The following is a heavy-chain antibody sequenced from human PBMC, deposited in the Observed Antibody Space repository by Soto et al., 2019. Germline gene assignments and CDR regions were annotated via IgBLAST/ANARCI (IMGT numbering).Heavy chain of an antibody. J-gene: IGHJ6*02. D-gene: IGHD3-16*01. CDR3: ATCRLGEYYYAMDI. CDR2: IYDSGNT. V-gene: IGHV4-4*02. Sequence: PSETLSLTCGVSGDSITTYKWWTWVRQTPGKGLERIGEIYDSGNTRYNPSLKSRVTISKDTSKNELSLKLNSVTVADTAVYYCATCRLGEYYYAMDIWGQGTTVTVSS. CDR1: GDSITTYKW.